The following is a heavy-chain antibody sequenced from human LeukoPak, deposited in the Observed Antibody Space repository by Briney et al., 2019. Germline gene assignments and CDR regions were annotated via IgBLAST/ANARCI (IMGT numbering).Heavy chain of an antibody. D-gene: IGHD3-3*01. Sequence: SETLSLTCTVSGGSVSSGSYYWSWIRQPPGKGLEWIGYIYYSGSTYYNPSLKSRVTISVDTSKNQFSLKLSSVTAADTAVYYCARDRGFGAFDIWGQGTMVTVSS. CDR1: GGSVSSGSYY. V-gene: IGHV4-61*01. CDR3: ARDRGFGAFDI. J-gene: IGHJ3*02. CDR2: IYYSGST.